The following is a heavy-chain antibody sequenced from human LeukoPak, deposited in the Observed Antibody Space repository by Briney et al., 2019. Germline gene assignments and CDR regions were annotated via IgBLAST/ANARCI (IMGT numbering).Heavy chain of an antibody. J-gene: IGHJ3*02. D-gene: IGHD1-26*01. CDR2: INHSVST. V-gene: IGHV4-34*01. CDR1: GGSFSVYY. Sequence: SETLSLTCAVSGGSFSVYYWSCIRQPPGKGLEWIGEINHSVSTNYNPSLKSRVTISVDTSKNQFSLKLSSVTAAHTAVYYCARGHPIVGATTCYVFDIWGQGTMVTVSS. CDR3: ARGHPIVGATTCYVFDI.